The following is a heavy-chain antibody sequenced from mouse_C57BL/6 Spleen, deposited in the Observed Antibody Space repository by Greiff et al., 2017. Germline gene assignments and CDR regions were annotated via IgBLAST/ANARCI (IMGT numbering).Heavy chain of an antibody. J-gene: IGHJ2*01. CDR3: GRHDYYDYGGYIDY. D-gene: IGHD2-4*01. V-gene: IGHV1-62-2*01. Sequence: QVQLQQSGAELVKPGASVKLSCKASGYTFTEYTIHWVKQRSGQGLEWIGWFYPGSGSIKYNEKFKNKATLTADKSYSTVYMELSRMTSEDSAVDYCGRHDYYDYGGYIDYWGQGTTLTVSS. CDR2: FYPGSGSI. CDR1: GYTFTEYT.